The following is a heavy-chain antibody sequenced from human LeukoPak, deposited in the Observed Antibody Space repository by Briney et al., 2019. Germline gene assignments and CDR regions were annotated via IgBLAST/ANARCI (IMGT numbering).Heavy chain of an antibody. CDR2: ISYDGSNK. CDR1: GFTFSSYA. V-gene: IGHV3-30*04. CDR3: AKAGQDLRYFDWLLPYYFDY. D-gene: IGHD3-9*01. J-gene: IGHJ4*02. Sequence: PGRSLRLSCAASGFTFSSYAMHWVRQAPGKGLEWVAVISYDGSNKYYADSVKGRFTISRDNSKNTLYLQMNSLRAEDTAVYYCAKAGQDLRYFDWLLPYYFDYWGQGTLVTVSS.